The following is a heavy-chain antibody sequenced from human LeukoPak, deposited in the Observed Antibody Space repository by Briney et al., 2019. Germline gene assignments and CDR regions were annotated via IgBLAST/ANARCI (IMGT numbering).Heavy chain of an antibody. D-gene: IGHD4-23*01. CDR2: ISSGSSYI. J-gene: IGHJ3*02. CDR1: GFTFSSYT. Sequence: GGSLRLSCAASGFTFSSYTMNWVRQAPGKGLEWVSIISSGSSYIHYADSVKGRFTISRDNAKNSLYLQMNSLRAEDTAVYYCARRFYGGNDAFDIWGQGTMVTVSS. CDR3: ARRFYGGNDAFDI. V-gene: IGHV3-21*04.